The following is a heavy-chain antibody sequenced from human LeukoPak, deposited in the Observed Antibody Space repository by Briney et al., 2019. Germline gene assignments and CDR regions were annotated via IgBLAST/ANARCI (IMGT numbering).Heavy chain of an antibody. CDR1: GGSISSTNW. CDR2: IYHSGSA. Sequence: SETLSLACAVSGGSISSTNWWSWVRQPPGKGLEWIGDIYHSGSANYNPSLKSRVTISVDKSKNQFSLKVNSVTAAETAIYYCARIGGYSGYDFLDYWGQGTLVTVSS. CDR3: ARIGGYSGYDFLDY. J-gene: IGHJ4*02. D-gene: IGHD5-12*01. V-gene: IGHV4-4*02.